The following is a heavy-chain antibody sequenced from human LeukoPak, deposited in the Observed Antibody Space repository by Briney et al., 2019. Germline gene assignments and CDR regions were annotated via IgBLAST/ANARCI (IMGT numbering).Heavy chain of an antibody. CDR1: GYTFTSYD. Sequence: ASVKVSCKASGYTFTSYDTNWVRHATGQGLEWMGWINPNSGNTGYAQKFQGRVTMTRNSSISTAYMELGSLRSEDTAVYYCARGGYCSGGSCYSGGGIYYYYGMDVWGQGTTVTVSS. D-gene: IGHD2-15*01. V-gene: IGHV1-8*01. J-gene: IGHJ6*02. CDR3: ARGGYCSGGSCYSGGGIYYYYGMDV. CDR2: INPNSGNT.